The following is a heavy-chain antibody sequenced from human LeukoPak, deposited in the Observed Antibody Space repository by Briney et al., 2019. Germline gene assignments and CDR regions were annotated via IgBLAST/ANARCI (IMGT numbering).Heavy chain of an antibody. Sequence: GGSLRLSCAASGFTFSSYSMNWVRQAPGKGLEWVSSISSSSSYIYYADSVKGRFTISRDNAKNSLYLQMNSLRAEDTAVYYCARGRSQWLVPYYYYGMDVWGQGTTVTVSS. J-gene: IGHJ6*02. CDR1: GFTFSSYS. CDR3: ARGRSQWLVPYYYYGMDV. CDR2: ISSSSSYI. V-gene: IGHV3-21*01. D-gene: IGHD6-19*01.